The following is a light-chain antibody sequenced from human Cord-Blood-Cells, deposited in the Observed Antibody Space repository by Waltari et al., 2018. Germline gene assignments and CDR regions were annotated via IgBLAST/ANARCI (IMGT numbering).Light chain of an antibody. V-gene: IGKV3-11*01. CDR2: DAS. CDR3: QQRSNWLT. Sequence: EIVLTQSPATLSLSPVERATLSCRARQSVSSYLAWYQQKPGQAPRLLIYDASNRATGIPARFSGSGSGTDFTLTISSLEPEDFAVYYCQQRSNWLTFGGGTKVEIK. CDR1: QSVSSY. J-gene: IGKJ4*01.